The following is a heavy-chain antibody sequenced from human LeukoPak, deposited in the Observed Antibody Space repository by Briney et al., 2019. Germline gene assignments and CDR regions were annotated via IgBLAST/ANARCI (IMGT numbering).Heavy chain of an antibody. Sequence: ASVKVSCKASGGTFSSYAISWVRQAPGQGLEWMGWINPNSGGTNYAQKFQGRVTMTRDTSISTAYMELSRLRSDDTAVYYCARADMIVVAPDYWGQGTLVTVCS. J-gene: IGHJ4*02. CDR2: INPNSGGT. V-gene: IGHV1-2*02. D-gene: IGHD3-22*01. CDR3: ARADMIVVAPDY. CDR1: GGTFSSYA.